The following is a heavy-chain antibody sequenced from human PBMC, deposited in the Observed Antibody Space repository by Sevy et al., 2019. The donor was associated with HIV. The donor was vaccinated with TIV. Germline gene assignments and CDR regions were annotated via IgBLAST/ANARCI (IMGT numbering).Heavy chain of an antibody. V-gene: IGHV3-11*01. J-gene: IGHJ6*02. CDR1: GFTLSDYY. CDR2: ISGSDDSGGGDTI. CDR3: ARDHVKDGKGGDYYYHAMDV. D-gene: IGHD3-16*01. Sequence: GESLKISCTASGFTLSDYYMSWIRQAPGKGLQWISYISGSDDSGGGDTIYYADSVKGRFTISRDNAKNSLYLQMSSLRADDTAVYYCARDHVKDGKGGDYYYHAMDVWGRGTTVTVSS.